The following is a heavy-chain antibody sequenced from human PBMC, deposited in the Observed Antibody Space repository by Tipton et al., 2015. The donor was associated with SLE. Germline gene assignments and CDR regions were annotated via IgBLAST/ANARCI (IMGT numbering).Heavy chain of an antibody. CDR3: ARESRYSSNWLNAFDV. CDR2: IYHSGIT. V-gene: IGHV4-38-2*02. J-gene: IGHJ3*01. D-gene: IGHD6-13*01. Sequence: TLSLTCAVSDYSISSGYYWGWLRRPPGRGLGWIGNIYHSGITYYNPSLKSRVTISLDTSKNQFSLKVDSVTAADTAVYFCARESRYSSNWLNAFDVWGQGTMVTVPS. CDR1: DYSISSGYY.